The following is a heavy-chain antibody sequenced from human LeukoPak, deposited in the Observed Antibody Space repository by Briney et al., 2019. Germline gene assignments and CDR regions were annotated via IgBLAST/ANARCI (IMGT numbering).Heavy chain of an antibody. V-gene: IGHV4-34*01. CDR3: ARTHYYGSGSGIDY. J-gene: IGHJ4*02. CDR2: INHSGNT. CDR1: GGSFSDYY. D-gene: IGHD3-10*01. Sequence: ASETLSLTCAVYGGSFSDYYWSWIRQPPDMGLEWIGEINHSGNTNYNPSLKSRASISVDTSKNQFSLKLNSVTAADMAVYYCARTHYYGSGSGIDYWGQGSLVTVSS.